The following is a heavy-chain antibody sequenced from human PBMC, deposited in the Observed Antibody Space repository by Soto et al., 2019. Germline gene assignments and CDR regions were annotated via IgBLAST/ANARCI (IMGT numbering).Heavy chain of an antibody. CDR3: ARVKAQILSSGWYGGDDI. Sequence: EVQLLESGGGLVQPGGSLRLSCAASGFTFSTYSMTWVRQAPGKGLEWVSTIRDSGHSTHYADSVRGRFAISRDNSKNTLSRLLNSLRAEDTAVYYCARVKAQILSSGWYGGDDIWGQGTMVTVSS. D-gene: IGHD6-19*01. V-gene: IGHV3-23*01. CDR2: IRDSGHST. J-gene: IGHJ3*02. CDR1: GFTFSTYS.